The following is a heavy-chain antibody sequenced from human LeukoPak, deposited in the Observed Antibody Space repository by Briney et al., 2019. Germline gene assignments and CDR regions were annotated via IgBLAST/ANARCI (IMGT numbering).Heavy chain of an antibody. CDR2: ISSSSSYI. CDR1: GFTFSSYS. CDR3: ARWRGDQSEFDS. D-gene: IGHD3-10*01. J-gene: IGHJ4*02. V-gene: IGHV3-21*01. Sequence: PGGSLRLSCAASGFTFSSYSMNWVRQAPGKGLEWVSSISSSSSYIYYADSVKGRFTISRDNAKNSLYLQMNSLRAEDTAVYYCARWRGDQSEFDSWGQGTLVTVSS.